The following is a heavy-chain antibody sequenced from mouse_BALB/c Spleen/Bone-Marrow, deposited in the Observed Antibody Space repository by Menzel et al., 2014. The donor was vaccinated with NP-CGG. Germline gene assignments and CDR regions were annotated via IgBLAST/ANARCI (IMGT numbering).Heavy chain of an antibody. CDR1: GYTFTDYA. V-gene: IGHV1S137*01. J-gene: IGHJ4*01. Sequence: VQLQQSGAELVRPGVSVKISCKGSGYTFTDYAIHWVKQSHAKSLEWIGLISGYYGDAIYNQKFKGKATMTVDKSSSTAYMDLARLTSEYSAIYYCARSGKVRNAMDYWGQGTSVTVSS. CDR2: ISGYYGDA. CDR3: ARSGKVRNAMDY. D-gene: IGHD2-14*01.